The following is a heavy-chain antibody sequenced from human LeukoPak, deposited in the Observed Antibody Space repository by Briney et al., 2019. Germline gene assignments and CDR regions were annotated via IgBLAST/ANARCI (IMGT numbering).Heavy chain of an antibody. Sequence: PGGSLRLSCAASGFTFSSYGMHWVRQAPGKGLEWVAFIRYDGSNKYYADSVKGQFTISRDNSKNTLYLQMNSLRAEDTAVYYCAKDLREDYYDSSGYYPGYWGQGTLVTVSS. CDR3: AKDLREDYYDSSGYYPGY. V-gene: IGHV3-30*02. CDR1: GFTFSSYG. CDR2: IRYDGSNK. J-gene: IGHJ4*02. D-gene: IGHD3-22*01.